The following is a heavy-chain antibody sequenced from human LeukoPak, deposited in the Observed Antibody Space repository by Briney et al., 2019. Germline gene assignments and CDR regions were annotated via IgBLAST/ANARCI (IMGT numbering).Heavy chain of an antibody. V-gene: IGHV3-53*01. D-gene: IGHD2-8*02. CDR1: GFTVSSNY. J-gene: IGHJ4*02. Sequence: HPGGSLRLSCAASGFTVSSNYMSWVRQAPGKGLEWISVFFTGGTTSYADSVKGRFTISRDNSKNTLYLQINSLRAEDTAVYYCARGGNFAPTPTGGTPIKTSAFDYWGQGTLVTVSS. CDR2: FFTGGTT. CDR3: ARGGNFAPTPTGGTPIKTSAFDY.